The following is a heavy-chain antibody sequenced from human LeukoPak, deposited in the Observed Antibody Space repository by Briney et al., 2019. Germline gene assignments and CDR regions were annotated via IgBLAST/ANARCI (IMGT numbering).Heavy chain of an antibody. Sequence: GGSLRLSCAASGFTFSSYGTHWVRQAPGKGLEWVAVIWYDGSNKYYADSVKGRFTISRDNSKNTLYLQMNSLRVEDTAVYYCVKIRVLWDFWSGSQQTYNYYGMDVWGQGTTVIVSS. J-gene: IGHJ6*02. D-gene: IGHD3-3*01. V-gene: IGHV3-33*06. CDR1: GFTFSSYG. CDR3: VKIRVLWDFWSGSQQTYNYYGMDV. CDR2: IWYDGSNK.